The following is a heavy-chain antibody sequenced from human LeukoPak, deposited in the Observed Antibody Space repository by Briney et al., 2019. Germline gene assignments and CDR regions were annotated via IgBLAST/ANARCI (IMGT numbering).Heavy chain of an antibody. J-gene: IGHJ6*02. CDR2: MNPNSGNT. CDR1: GYTFTSYD. CDR3: ARYGSGILVVTAIHGMDV. V-gene: IGHV1-8*01. Sequence: ASVKVSCKASGYTFTSYDINWVRQATGQGLEWMGWMNPNSGNTGYAQKFQGRVTMTRNTSISTAYMELSSLRSEDTAVYYCARYGSGILVVTAIHGMDVWGQGTTVTVSS. D-gene: IGHD2-21*02.